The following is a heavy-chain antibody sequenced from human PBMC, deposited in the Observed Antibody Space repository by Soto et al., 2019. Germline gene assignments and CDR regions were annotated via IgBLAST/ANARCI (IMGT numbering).Heavy chain of an antibody. Sequence: QVQLVQSGAEVKKPGASVKVSCKASGYTFISYGISWVRQAPGQGLEWMGRISAFNGDTNYAHKVQGRVTMTTDAFTSTAYMELSSLRSDDTAVYFCAREDSAVALDYWGQGTLVSVSS. CDR3: AREDSAVALDY. CDR1: GYTFISYG. CDR2: ISAFNGDT. D-gene: IGHD5-18*01. V-gene: IGHV1-18*01. J-gene: IGHJ4*02.